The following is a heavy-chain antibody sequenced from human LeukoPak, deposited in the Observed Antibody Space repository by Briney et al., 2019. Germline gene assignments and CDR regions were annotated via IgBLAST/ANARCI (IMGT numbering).Heavy chain of an antibody. CDR3: ARQGSYYDFSY. CDR1: GGSISSSSYY. Sequence: SETLSLTCTASGGSISSSSYYWGWIRQPPGKGLEWIGSIYYSGSTYYNPSLKSRVTISVDTSKNQFSLKLSSVTAADTAVYYCARQGSYYDFSYWGQGTLVTVSS. D-gene: IGHD3-3*01. V-gene: IGHV4-39*01. CDR2: IYYSGST. J-gene: IGHJ4*02.